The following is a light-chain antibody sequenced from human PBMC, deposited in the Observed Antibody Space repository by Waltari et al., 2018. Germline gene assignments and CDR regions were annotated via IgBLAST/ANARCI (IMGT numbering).Light chain of an antibody. Sequence: DIVVTQSPDSLTVSLGETATISSKSSQSLLSTSDHRNHLAWYQQKPGQPPNLLIYRASSRESGVPDRFSAYGSGTDFTLTISSLQAEDVAVYYCQQYINPPYTFGQGTKLQI. CDR3: QQYINPPYT. CDR1: QSLLSTSDHRNH. J-gene: IGKJ2*01. V-gene: IGKV4-1*01. CDR2: RAS.